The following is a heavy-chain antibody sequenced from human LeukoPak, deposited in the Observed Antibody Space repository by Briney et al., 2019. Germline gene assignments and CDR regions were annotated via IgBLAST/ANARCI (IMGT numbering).Heavy chain of an antibody. CDR1: GYTFTSYD. CDR2: MNPNSGNT. Sequence: GASVTVSCKASGYTFTSYDINWVRQAPGQGLEWMGWMNPNSGNTGYAQKFQGRVTMTRNTSISTAYMELSSLRSEDTAVYYCAREGSSIWHRWYFDLWGRGTLVTVSS. D-gene: IGHD6-6*01. V-gene: IGHV1-8*01. J-gene: IGHJ2*01. CDR3: AREGSSIWHRWYFDL.